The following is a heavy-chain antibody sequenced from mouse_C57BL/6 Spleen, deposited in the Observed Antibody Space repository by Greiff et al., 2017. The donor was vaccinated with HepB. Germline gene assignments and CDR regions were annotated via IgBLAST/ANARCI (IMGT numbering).Heavy chain of an antibody. V-gene: IGHV1-50*01. CDR3: ARGPGTLDY. CDR2: IDPSDSYT. D-gene: IGHD4-1*01. J-gene: IGHJ2*01. Sequence: QVQLQQPGAELVKPGASVKLSCKASGYTFTSYWMQWVKQRPGQGLEWIGEIDPSDSYTNYNQKFKGKATLTVDTSSSTAYMQLSSLTSEDSAVYYCARGPGTLDYWGQGTTLTVSS. CDR1: GYTFTSYW.